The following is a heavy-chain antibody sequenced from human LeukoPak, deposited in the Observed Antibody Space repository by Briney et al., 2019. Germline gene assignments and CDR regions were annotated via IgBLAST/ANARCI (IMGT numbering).Heavy chain of an antibody. D-gene: IGHD6-19*01. Sequence: SQTLSLTCTVFGGSISSYYWSWIRQPPGKGLEWIGYIYYSGSTNYNPSLKSRVTISVDTSKNQFSLKLSSVTAADTAVYYCARVRRGIAVAGPFDYWGQGTLVTVSS. CDR3: ARVRRGIAVAGPFDY. CDR1: GGSISSYY. CDR2: IYYSGST. J-gene: IGHJ4*02. V-gene: IGHV4-59*01.